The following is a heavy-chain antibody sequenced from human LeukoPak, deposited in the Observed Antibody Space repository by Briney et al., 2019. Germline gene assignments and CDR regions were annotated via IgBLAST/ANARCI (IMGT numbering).Heavy chain of an antibody. J-gene: IGHJ5*02. D-gene: IGHD3-10*01. CDR3: ARSHRMGSPLVGEVDP. CDR2: IYHSGPT. CDR1: GYSISSGYC. V-gene: IGHV4-38-2*02. Sequence: SETLSLTCTVSGYSISSGYCWGWIRQAPGKGLEWIGSIYHSGPTYYNPSLKSRVTMSVDTSKNQFSLRLSSVTAADTAMYYCARSHRMGSPLVGEVDPWGQGTLVTVSS.